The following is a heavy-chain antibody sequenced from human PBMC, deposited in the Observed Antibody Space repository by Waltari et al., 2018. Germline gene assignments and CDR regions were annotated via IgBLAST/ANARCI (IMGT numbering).Heavy chain of an antibody. CDR2: ILPIFGTA. CDR1: GGTFSSYA. J-gene: IGHJ5*02. D-gene: IGHD4-17*01. CDR3: ARVRRGLYGDYAPWFDP. V-gene: IGHV1-69*01. Sequence: QVQLVQSGAEVKKPGSSVKVSCKASGGTFSSYAISWVRQAPGQGLEWMGGILPIFGTANYAQKFQGRVTITADESTSTAYMELSSLRSEDTAVYYCARVRRGLYGDYAPWFDPWGQGTLVTVSS.